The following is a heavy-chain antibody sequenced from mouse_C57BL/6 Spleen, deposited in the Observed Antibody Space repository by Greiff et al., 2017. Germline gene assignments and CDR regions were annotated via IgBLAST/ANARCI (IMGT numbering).Heavy chain of an antibody. Sequence: EVQLQQSGAALVRPGASVKLSCTASGFNIKDYYMHWVKQRPEQGLEWIGRIDPEDGDTEYAPKFQGKATMTADTSSNTAYLQLSSLTSEDTAVYYCTTDTTVVAAGDYWGQGTSVTVSS. CDR1: GFNIKDYY. CDR3: TTDTTVVAAGDY. V-gene: IGHV14-1*01. CDR2: IDPEDGDT. J-gene: IGHJ4*01. D-gene: IGHD1-1*01.